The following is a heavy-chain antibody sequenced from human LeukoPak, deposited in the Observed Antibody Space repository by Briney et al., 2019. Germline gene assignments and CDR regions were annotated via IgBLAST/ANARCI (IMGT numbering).Heavy chain of an antibody. V-gene: IGHV3-30*04. CDR1: GFNFSRFA. CDR2: ISLDGSKK. CDR3: TRGINYYDRSGYYPYFDY. J-gene: IGHJ4*02. D-gene: IGHD3-22*01. Sequence: GSLRLSCAAAGFNFSRFAMQWVRQAPSQGPEWVAVISLDGSKKYYADSVKGRFTISRDISKNTLYLQMNSLRAEDTAVFYCTRGINYYDRSGYYPYFDYWGQGTLVTVSS.